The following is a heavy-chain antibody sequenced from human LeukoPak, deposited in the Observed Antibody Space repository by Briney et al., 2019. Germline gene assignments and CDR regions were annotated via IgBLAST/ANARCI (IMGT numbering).Heavy chain of an antibody. Sequence: PGGSLRLSCAASGFTYSDYYMSWISQAPGKGLEWVSYISSSGSTIYYADSVKGRFTISRDNAKNSLYLQMNSLRAEDTAVYYCARDGYYDFWSGYYSHYYYYMDVWGKGTTDTVSS. CDR1: GFTYSDYY. V-gene: IGHV3-11*04. D-gene: IGHD3-3*01. J-gene: IGHJ6*03. CDR3: ARDGYYDFWSGYYSHYYYYMDV. CDR2: ISSSGSTI.